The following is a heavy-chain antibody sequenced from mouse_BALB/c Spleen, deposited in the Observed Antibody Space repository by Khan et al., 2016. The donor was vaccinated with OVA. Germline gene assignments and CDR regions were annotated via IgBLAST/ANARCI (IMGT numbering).Heavy chain of an antibody. Sequence: VPLPPPGAELVRSGASVKLSCTASDFNIKDYYIHWVKQRPEQGLEWIGWIDPENGDTDYAPKFQGKGTMTADTSSNTAYLQLNSVTSEDTAVYYCNAIYYVNSYALDYWGQGTSVTVSS. CDR1: DFNIKDYY. V-gene: IGHV14-4*02. D-gene: IGHD2-1*01. J-gene: IGHJ4*01. CDR3: NAIYYVNSYALDY. CDR2: IDPENGDT.